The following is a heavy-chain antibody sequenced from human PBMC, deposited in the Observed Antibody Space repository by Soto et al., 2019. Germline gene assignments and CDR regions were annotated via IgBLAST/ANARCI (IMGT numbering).Heavy chain of an antibody. Sequence: EVQLLESGGGLVQPGGSLRLSCAASGFIFTNYAMSWVRQAPGEGLEWVSAITRDGTIYYTESVKGRFTISRDNSKNTVYLQMNSLRAEGTAVYYCVKESYEGGYGDFWGQGTLVTVSS. CDR3: VKESYEGGYGDF. D-gene: IGHD3-22*01. CDR1: GFIFTNYA. CDR2: ITRDGTI. V-gene: IGHV3-23*01. J-gene: IGHJ4*02.